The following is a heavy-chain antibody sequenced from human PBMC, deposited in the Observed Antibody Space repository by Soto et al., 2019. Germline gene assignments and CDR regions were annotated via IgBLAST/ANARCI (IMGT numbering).Heavy chain of an antibody. V-gene: IGHV3-23*01. J-gene: IGHJ2*01. Sequence: EVQLLESGGDLVQPGGSLRLSCAASGFIFSISDMSWVRQAPGKGLEWVAAISGSGDRAYYADSLKGRFFISRANSKNRLYLQMGTLRAEDTAVYYCENHGISVAGRYFDPWGRGTLVAVSS. D-gene: IGHD6-19*01. CDR2: ISGSGDRA. CDR3: ENHGISVAGRYFDP. CDR1: GFIFSISD.